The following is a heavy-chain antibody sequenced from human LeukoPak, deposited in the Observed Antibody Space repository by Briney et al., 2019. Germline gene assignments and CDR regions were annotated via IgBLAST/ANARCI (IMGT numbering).Heavy chain of an antibody. CDR3: AREGITMVRGVYYFDY. CDR2: ISYDGSNK. D-gene: IGHD3-10*01. V-gene: IGHV3-30-3*01. J-gene: IGHJ4*02. Sequence: GGSLRLSCAASGFTFSSYAMHWVRQAPGKGLEWVAVISYDGSNKYYADSVKGRFTISRDNSKNTLYLQMNSLRAEDTAVYYCAREGITMVRGVYYFDYWGQGTLVTVSS. CDR1: GFTFSSYA.